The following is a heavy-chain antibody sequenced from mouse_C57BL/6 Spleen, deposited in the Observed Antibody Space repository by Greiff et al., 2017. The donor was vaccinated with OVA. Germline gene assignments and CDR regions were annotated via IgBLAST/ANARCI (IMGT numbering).Heavy chain of an antibody. Sequence: EVQVVESGPGLVKPSQSLSLTCSVTGYSITSGYYWNWIRQFPGNKLEWMGYISYDGSNNYNPSLKNRISITRDTSKNQFFLKLNSVTTEDTATYYCAREDSNYAMDYWSQGTSVTVSS. D-gene: IGHD2-5*01. CDR3: AREDSNYAMDY. CDR1: GYSITSGYY. J-gene: IGHJ4*01. V-gene: IGHV3-6*01. CDR2: ISYDGSN.